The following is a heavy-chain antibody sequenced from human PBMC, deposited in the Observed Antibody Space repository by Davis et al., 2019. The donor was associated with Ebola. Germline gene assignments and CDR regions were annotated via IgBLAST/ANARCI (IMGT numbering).Heavy chain of an antibody. D-gene: IGHD5-18*01. CDR1: GGSFSGYY. Sequence: SETLSLTCAVYGGSFSGYYWSWIRQPPGKGLEWIGEINHSGSTNYNPSLKSRVTISVDTSKNQFSLKLSSVTAADTAVYYCARSTWIQLWPKHRGYYYYGMDVWGQGTTVTVSS. V-gene: IGHV4-34*01. CDR2: INHSGST. J-gene: IGHJ6*02. CDR3: ARSTWIQLWPKHRGYYYYGMDV.